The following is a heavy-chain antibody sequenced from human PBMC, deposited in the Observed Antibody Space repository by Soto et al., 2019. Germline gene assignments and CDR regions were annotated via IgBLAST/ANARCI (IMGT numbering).Heavy chain of an antibody. D-gene: IGHD4-4*01. CDR3: ARELQGLYYCHY. Sequence: GPLRVSCKASLYTFSPYAMHRVRQAPGQSLEWMGWINASNGNTRYSQKYQGRVTSTRDTSASTAYMEVSSLRSEDTAVYYCARELQGLYYCHYWGLGTLVTVSS. J-gene: IGHJ4*02. V-gene: IGHV1-3*01. CDR2: INASNGNT. CDR1: LYTFSPYA.